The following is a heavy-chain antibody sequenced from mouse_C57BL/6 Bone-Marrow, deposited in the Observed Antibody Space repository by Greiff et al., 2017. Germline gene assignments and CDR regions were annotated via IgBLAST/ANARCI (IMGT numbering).Heavy chain of an antibody. CDR3: ARAYLDY. CDR1: GFTFSDYG. J-gene: IGHJ2*01. Sequence: EVHLVESGGGLVKPGGSLKLSCAASGFTFSDYGMHWVRQAPEKGLEWVAYISSGSSNIYYADTVKGRFTISRDNAKNTLFLQMTSLRSEDRAIYYCARAYLDYWGQGTTLTVSS. CDR2: ISSGSSNI. V-gene: IGHV5-17*01.